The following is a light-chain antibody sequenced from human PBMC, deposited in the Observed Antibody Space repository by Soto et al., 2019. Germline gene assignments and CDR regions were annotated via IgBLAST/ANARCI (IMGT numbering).Light chain of an antibody. CDR2: GAS. J-gene: IGKJ2*01. Sequence: EIVMTQSPVTLSVSPGERATLSCRASQTVTSNLAWYQQKPGQPPRLLIYGASTRATGLPARFSGSGSGTEFTLTITSLQAEDVAVYYCQQYYGIPETFGQGTKVEIK. CDR1: QTVTSN. V-gene: IGKV3-15*01. CDR3: QQYYGIPET.